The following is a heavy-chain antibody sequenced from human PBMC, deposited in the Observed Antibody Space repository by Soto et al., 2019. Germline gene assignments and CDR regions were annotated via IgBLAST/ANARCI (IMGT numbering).Heavy chain of an antibody. CDR3: ARQQQSTYGKYYYYMDV. V-gene: IGHV4-39*01. J-gene: IGHJ6*03. CDR2: IYYSGST. D-gene: IGHD2-2*01. Sequence: QLQLQESGPGLVKPSETLSLTCTVSGGSISSSSYYWGWIRQPPGKGLEWIGSIYYSGSTYYNPSLKSRVTISVDTSKNQYTLKLSSVTAEDPAVYYCARQQQSTYGKYYYYMDVLGQGTTVNGSS. CDR1: GGSISSSSYY.